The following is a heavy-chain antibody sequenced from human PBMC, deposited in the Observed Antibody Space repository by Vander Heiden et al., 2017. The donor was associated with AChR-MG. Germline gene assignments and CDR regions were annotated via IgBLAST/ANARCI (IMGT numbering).Heavy chain of an antibody. CDR2: IKSKSDGGTT. CDR3: TTDSVTGYGVGIDY. V-gene: IGHV3-15*01. CDR1: GISFSFAW. J-gene: IGHJ4*02. D-gene: IGHD3-3*01. Sequence: EVQLVESGGGLVKPGGSLRLSCAASGISFSFAWMSWVRQAPGKGLEWVGLIKSKSDGGTTDYAVPVKGRFAMSRDDSQDILYLQMNSLKSEVTAIYYCTTDSVTGYGVGIDYWGQGTLVTVSS.